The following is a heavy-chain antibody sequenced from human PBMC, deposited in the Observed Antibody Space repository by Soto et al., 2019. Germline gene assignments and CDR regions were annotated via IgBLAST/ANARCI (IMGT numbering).Heavy chain of an antibody. J-gene: IGHJ3*02. D-gene: IGHD4-17*01. CDR1: GFTFSTYA. Sequence: GGSLRLSCVASGFTFSTYAMSWVRQAPGKGLEWVSALTPSGGETYYADSVKGRFTISRDNSMNALYLQMNSLRIEDTAVYYCAHPRGYGVFDAYDIWGQGTMVTVSS. V-gene: IGHV3-23*01. CDR2: LTPSGGET. CDR3: AHPRGYGVFDAYDI.